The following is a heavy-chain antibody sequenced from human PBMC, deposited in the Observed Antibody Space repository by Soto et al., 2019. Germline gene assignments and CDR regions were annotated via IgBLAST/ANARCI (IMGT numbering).Heavy chain of an antibody. V-gene: IGHV3-72*01. Sequence: HPGGSLRLSCAASGFTFSDHYMDWVRQAPGKGLEWVGRARNKANSYTTEYAASVKGRFTISRDESKNSLYLQMNSLKTEDTAVYYCARGRGYSYDYFDYWGQGTLVTVSS. CDR1: GFTFSDHY. D-gene: IGHD5-18*01. J-gene: IGHJ4*02. CDR3: ARGRGYSYDYFDY. CDR2: ARNKANSYTT.